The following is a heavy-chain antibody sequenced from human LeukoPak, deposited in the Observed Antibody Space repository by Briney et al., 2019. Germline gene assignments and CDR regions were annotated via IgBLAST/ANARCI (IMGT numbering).Heavy chain of an antibody. CDR2: ISYDGSNK. V-gene: IGHV3-30*18. CDR1: GFTFSIYG. J-gene: IGHJ4*02. CDR3: AKDLDTAMVSYFDY. Sequence: GGSLRLSCAASGFTFSIYGMHWVRQAPGKGLEGGAVISYDGSNKYYADSVKGRFTISRDNSKNTLYLQMNSLRAEDTAVYYCAKDLDTAMVSYFDYWGQGTLVTVSS. D-gene: IGHD5-18*01.